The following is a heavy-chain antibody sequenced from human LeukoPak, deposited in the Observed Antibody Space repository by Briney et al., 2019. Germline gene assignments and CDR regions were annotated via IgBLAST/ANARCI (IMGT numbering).Heavy chain of an antibody. CDR1: GFRFSASS. CDR3: ARGPSGYHNT. J-gene: IGHJ4*02. CDR2: ISSTSSAI. Sequence: GGSLRLSCEASGFRFSASSMNWVRQTPGKGLEWISYISSTSSAIYYADSVRGRFIISRDNAKDSLYLQMNSLRAEDTAVYYCARGPSGYHNTGGQGTLVTVSS. V-gene: IGHV3-48*01. D-gene: IGHD5-12*01.